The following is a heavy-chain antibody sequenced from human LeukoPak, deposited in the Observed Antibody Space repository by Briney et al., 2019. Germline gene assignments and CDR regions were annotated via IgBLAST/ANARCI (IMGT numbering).Heavy chain of an antibody. J-gene: IGHJ3*02. CDR2: IIPIFGTA. V-gene: IGHV1-69*13. CDR3: ARAPASFLTGPKRGWFDI. CDR1: GYTFTSYD. D-gene: IGHD3-9*01. Sequence: ASVKVSCKASGYTFTSYDISWVRQAPGQGLERMGGIIPIFGTANYAQKFQGRVTITADESTSTAYMELSSLRSEDTAVYYCARAPASFLTGPKRGWFDIWGQGTMVTVSS.